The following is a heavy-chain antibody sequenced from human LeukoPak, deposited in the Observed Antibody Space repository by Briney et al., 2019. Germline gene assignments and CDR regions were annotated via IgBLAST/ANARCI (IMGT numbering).Heavy chain of an antibody. D-gene: IGHD3-10*02. CDR1: GFTFSTYW. J-gene: IGHJ6*04. Sequence: PGGSLRLSCAASGFTFSTYWMSWVRQAPGKGLEWVANIKQDGSEKYYVDSVKGRFTISRDNAKNSLFLQMNSLRAEDTAVYYCAELGITMIGGVWGKGTTVTISS. V-gene: IGHV3-7*01. CDR2: IKQDGSEK. CDR3: AELGITMIGGV.